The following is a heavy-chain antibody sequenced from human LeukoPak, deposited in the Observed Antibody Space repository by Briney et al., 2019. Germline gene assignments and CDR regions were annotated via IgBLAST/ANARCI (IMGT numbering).Heavy chain of an antibody. CDR2: INYSGST. J-gene: IGHJ5*02. V-gene: IGHV4-39*01. D-gene: IGHD6-13*01. CDR3: ARQPPAQRYGYGREAAAGTFRSWFDP. Sequence: ASETLSLTCTVSGGSISSSNCYWGWIRQPPGKGLEWIGSINYSGSTYSNPSLQSRVTISVDTSKNQFYLKLSSVTAADTAVYYCARQPPAQRYGYGREAAAGTFRSWFDPWGQGTLVTVSS. CDR1: GGSISSSNCY.